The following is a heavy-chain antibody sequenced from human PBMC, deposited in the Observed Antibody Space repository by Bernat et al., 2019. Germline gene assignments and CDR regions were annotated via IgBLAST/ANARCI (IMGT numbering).Heavy chain of an antibody. V-gene: IGHV4-39*01. CDR1: GGSISSSSYY. Sequence: QLQLQESGPGLVKPSETLSLTCTVSGGSISSSSYYWGWIRQPPGKGLERIGSIYYSGSTYYNPSLKSRVTISVDTSKNQFSLKLSSVTAADTAVYYCARRVVAYDAFDIWGQGTMVTVSS. D-gene: IGHD5-12*01. CDR2: IYYSGST. CDR3: ARRVVAYDAFDI. J-gene: IGHJ3*02.